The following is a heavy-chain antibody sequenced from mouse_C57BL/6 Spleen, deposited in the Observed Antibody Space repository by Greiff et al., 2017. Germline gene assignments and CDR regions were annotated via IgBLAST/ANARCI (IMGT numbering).Heavy chain of an antibody. V-gene: IGHV5-17*01. Sequence: EVMLVESGGGLVKPGGSLKLSCAASGFTFSDYGMHWVRQAPEKGLEWVAYISSGSSTIYYADTVKGRFTISRDNAKNTLFLQMTSLRSEDTAMYYCARQGYYGYDLYYFDYWGQGTTLTVSS. CDR2: ISSGSSTI. J-gene: IGHJ2*01. CDR1: GFTFSDYG. CDR3: ARQGYYGYDLYYFDY. D-gene: IGHD2-2*01.